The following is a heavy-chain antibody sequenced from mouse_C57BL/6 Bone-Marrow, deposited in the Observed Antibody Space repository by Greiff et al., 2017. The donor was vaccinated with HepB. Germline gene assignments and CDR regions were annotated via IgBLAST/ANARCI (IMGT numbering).Heavy chain of an antibody. D-gene: IGHD1-1*01. CDR1: GYTFTSYW. Sequence: QVHVKQPGAELVKPGASVKMSCKASGYTFTSYWITWVKQRPGQGLEWIGDIYPGSGSTNYNEKFKSKATLTVDTSSSTAYMQLSSLTSEDSAVYYCASSSYYYGSSPFAYWGQGTLVTVSA. V-gene: IGHV1-55*01. CDR2: IYPGSGST. CDR3: ASSSYYYGSSPFAY. J-gene: IGHJ3*01.